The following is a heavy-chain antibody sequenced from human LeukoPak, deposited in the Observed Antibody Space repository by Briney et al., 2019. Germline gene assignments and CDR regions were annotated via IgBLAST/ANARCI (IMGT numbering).Heavy chain of an antibody. CDR3: ARDGGYSSSRDGNYYYMDV. Sequence: PSETLSLTCTVSGYSISSGFYWGWIRQPPGKGLEWIGNIYHSGNTYYNPSLKSRVTISVDTSKNQFSLKLSSVTAADTAVYYCARDGGYSSSRDGNYYYMDVWGKGTTVTVSS. V-gene: IGHV4-38-2*02. CDR2: IYHSGNT. D-gene: IGHD6-13*01. CDR1: GYSISSGFY. J-gene: IGHJ6*03.